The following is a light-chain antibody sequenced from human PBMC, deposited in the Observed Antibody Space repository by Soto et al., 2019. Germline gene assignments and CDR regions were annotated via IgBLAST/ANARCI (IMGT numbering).Light chain of an antibody. CDR1: QTVRDN. J-gene: IGKJ4*01. Sequence: EVVMPQSPATLSVSPGERATLSCSASQTVRDNLGWYQQKPGQPPRLLIYGSTTRATGIPARFSGSGSGTEFTLTISSLQSEDFAVYYCQQYNNWPLTFGGGTKVEIK. CDR3: QQYNNWPLT. V-gene: IGKV3D-15*01. CDR2: GST.